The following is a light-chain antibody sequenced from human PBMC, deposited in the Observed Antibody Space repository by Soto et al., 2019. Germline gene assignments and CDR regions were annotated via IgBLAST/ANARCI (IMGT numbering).Light chain of an antibody. J-gene: IGKJ1*01. CDR3: QQYNNWPRT. CDR2: GAS. V-gene: IGKV3-15*01. CDR1: QSVSSK. Sequence: EIVMTPSPATLSVSPVERATLSCRASQSVSSKLAWYQQKLGQAPRLLIHGASTRATGIPARFSGSGSGTEFTLTISSLQSEDFAVYYCQQYNNWPRTFGQGTKVDIK.